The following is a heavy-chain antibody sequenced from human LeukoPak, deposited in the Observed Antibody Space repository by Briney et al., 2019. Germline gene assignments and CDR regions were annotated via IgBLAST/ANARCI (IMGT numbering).Heavy chain of an antibody. J-gene: IGHJ6*03. D-gene: IGHD5-18*01. CDR2: IYSSGST. CDR3: ARGDFHSYGYTYYYYMDV. Sequence: SETLSLTCTVSGGSISNNYWSWIRQSPGKGLEWIGYIYSSGSTTYIPSLRSRVTISVDTSKNQFSLKLSSVTAADTAVYFCARGDFHSYGYTYYYYMDVWGKGTTVTVSS. CDR1: GGSISNNY. V-gene: IGHV4-4*09.